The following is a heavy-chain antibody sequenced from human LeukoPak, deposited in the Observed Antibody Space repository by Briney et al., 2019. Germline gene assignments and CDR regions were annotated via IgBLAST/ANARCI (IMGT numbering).Heavy chain of an antibody. Sequence: GGSLRLSCAASEFTFSHHWMTWVGQAPGKGLDLVANIKQHGSETHYVDSVKGRFTISRDNVKNSLDMQMNSLRVEDTAVYYCARGPILRHFDYYMDVWGKGTTVIISS. V-gene: IGHV3-7*01. J-gene: IGHJ6*03. CDR1: EFTFSHHW. D-gene: IGHD3-9*01. CDR3: ARGPILRHFDYYMDV. CDR2: IKQHGSET.